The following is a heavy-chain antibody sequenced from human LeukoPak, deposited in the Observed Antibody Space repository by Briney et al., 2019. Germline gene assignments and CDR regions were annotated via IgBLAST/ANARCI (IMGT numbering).Heavy chain of an antibody. CDR2: ISGSGGST. J-gene: IGHJ4*02. D-gene: IGHD6-13*01. V-gene: IGHV3-23*01. Sequence: GGSLRLSCAASGFTFSSYAMSWVRQAPGKGLEWVSAISGSGGSTYYAGSVKGRFTISRNNSKNTLYLQMNSLRAEDTAVYYCASAASSSWYYFDYWGQGTLVTVSS. CDR1: GFTFSSYA. CDR3: ASAASSSWYYFDY.